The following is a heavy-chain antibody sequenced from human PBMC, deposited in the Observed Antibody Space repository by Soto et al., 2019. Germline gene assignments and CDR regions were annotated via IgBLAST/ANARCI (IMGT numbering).Heavy chain of an antibody. CDR1: RFTFSSYA. D-gene: IGHD3-9*01. J-gene: IGHJ6*02. CDR2: ISGSGGST. CDR3: AKDHYDILGGSPDYYYYGMDV. Sequence: GWSLSLSCAASRFTFSSYAMSWVRQAPGKGLEWVSAISGSGGSTYYAHSVKGRFTISRDNSKNTLYLQMNSLRAEDTAVYYCAKDHYDILGGSPDYYYYGMDVWGQGTTVTVSS. V-gene: IGHV3-23*01.